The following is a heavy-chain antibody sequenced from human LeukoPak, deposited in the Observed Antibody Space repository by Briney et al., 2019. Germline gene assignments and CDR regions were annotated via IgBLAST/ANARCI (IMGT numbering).Heavy chain of an antibody. Sequence: PGGSLRLSCAASGFTFSSYGMHWVRQAPGKGLEWVAFIRYDGSNKYYADSVKGRFTISRDNSKNTLYLQMNSLRAEDTALYYCARAPAIHYDQSGYYYYMDVWGKGTTVTVSS. CDR1: GFTFSSYG. CDR2: IRYDGSNK. CDR3: ARAPAIHYDQSGYYYYMDV. V-gene: IGHV3-30*02. J-gene: IGHJ6*03. D-gene: IGHD3-22*01.